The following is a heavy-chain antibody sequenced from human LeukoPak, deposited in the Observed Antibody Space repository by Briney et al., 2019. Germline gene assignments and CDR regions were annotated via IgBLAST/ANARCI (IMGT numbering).Heavy chain of an antibody. J-gene: IGHJ4*02. D-gene: IGHD3-3*01. CDR3: ARVAGDFWSGYHFDY. CDR1: GGSFSGYY. CDR2: INHSGST. Sequence: KPSETLSLTCAVYGGSFSGYYWSWIRQPPGKGLEWIGEINHSGSTNYNPSLKSRVTISVDTSKNQFSLKLSSVTAADTAVYYCARVAGDFWSGYHFDYWGQGTLVTVS. V-gene: IGHV4-34*01.